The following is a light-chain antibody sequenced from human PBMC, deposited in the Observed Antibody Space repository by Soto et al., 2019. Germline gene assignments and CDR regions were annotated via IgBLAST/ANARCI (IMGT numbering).Light chain of an antibody. J-gene: IGLJ1*01. CDR3: QSYDSSLSRYV. CDR2: GNS. Sequence: VLTQPPSVSGAPGQRVTISCTGSSSNIGAGYDVHWYQQLPGTAPKLLIYGNSNRPSGVPDRFSGSKSGTSASLAITGLQAEDEADYYCQSYDSSLSRYVFGTGTKVTVL. V-gene: IGLV1-40*01. CDR1: SSNIGAGYD.